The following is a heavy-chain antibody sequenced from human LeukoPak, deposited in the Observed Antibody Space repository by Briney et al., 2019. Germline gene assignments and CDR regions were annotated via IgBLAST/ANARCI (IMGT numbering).Heavy chain of an antibody. D-gene: IGHD4-17*01. J-gene: IGHJ6*03. CDR3: ATEGNTVTANYYYYYMDV. CDR1: GGSISSYY. Sequence: SETLSLTCTVSGGSISSYYWSWIRQPAGEGLEWIGRIYTSGSTNYNPSLKSRVTMSVDTSKNQFSLKLSSVTAADTAAYYCATEGNTVTANYYYYYMDVWGKGTTVTVSS. CDR2: IYTSGST. V-gene: IGHV4-4*07.